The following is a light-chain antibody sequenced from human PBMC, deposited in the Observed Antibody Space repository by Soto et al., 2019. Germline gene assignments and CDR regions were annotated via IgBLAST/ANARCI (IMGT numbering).Light chain of an antibody. CDR1: QSIDNRY. Sequence: EIVLPQSPGTLSSSPGERATLSCRASQSIDNRYFARYQPKPGQAPRLLVYATSSRATGIPDRFGGSGSGTDFSLTIDRLEPEGFPVYYCQQYFAASWTFGQGTKVDIE. V-gene: IGKV3-20*01. CDR2: ATS. CDR3: QQYFAASWT. J-gene: IGKJ1*01.